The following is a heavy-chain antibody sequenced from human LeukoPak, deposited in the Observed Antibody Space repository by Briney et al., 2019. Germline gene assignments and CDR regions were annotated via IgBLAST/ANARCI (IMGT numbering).Heavy chain of an antibody. CDR3: ARGADPYKIAY. CDR1: GGSFSGYY. J-gene: IGHJ4*02. CDR2: IHPSGSI. Sequence: SETLSLTCAVYGGSFSGYYRSWIRQSPGKGLEWIGEIHPSGSIHYNPSLESRINISPDTSKNQFSLKLSSVTTADTALYYCARGADPYKIAYWGPGTLVTVSS. D-gene: IGHD3-16*02. V-gene: IGHV4-34*01.